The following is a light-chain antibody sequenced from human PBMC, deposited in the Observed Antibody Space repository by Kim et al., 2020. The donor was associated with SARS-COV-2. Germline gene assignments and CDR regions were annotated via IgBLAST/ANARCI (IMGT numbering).Light chain of an antibody. CDR3: QQYGSSPLT. V-gene: IGKV3-20*01. CDR1: QSVSSSY. CDR2: GAS. J-gene: IGKJ4*01. Sequence: EIVLTQSPGTLSLSPGERATIPCRASQSVSSSYLAWYQQKPGQAPRLLIYGASSRATGIPDRFSGSGSGTDFTLTISRLEPEDFAVYYCQQYGSSPLTFGGDTKVDIE.